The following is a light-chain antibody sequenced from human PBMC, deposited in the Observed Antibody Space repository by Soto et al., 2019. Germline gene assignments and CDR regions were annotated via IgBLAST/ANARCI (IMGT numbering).Light chain of an antibody. CDR3: QQYDNLPPGT. CDR2: DAS. J-gene: IGKJ2*01. Sequence: DIQMTQSPSSLSASVGDRVTITCQASQDISNYLNWYQQNPGKAPKLLIYDASNLETGVPSRFSGSGSGTDFTFTISSLQAEDIATYYCQQYDNLPPGTFGQGTKLEIK. V-gene: IGKV1-33*01. CDR1: QDISNY.